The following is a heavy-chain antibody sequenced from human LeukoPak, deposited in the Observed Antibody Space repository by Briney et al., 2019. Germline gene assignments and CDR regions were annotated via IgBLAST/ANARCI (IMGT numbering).Heavy chain of an antibody. CDR1: GFTFSSYP. CDR3: GKEVERHFDLKY. Sequence: PGGSLRLSCAASGFTFSSYPMSWVRQTPWKGLEWVSAFSGGGDSYYADSVRGRFTISRDNSKKILYLQMNSLRAEDTAVYYCGKEVERHFDLKYWGQGTLVSVSS. CDR2: FSGGGDS. V-gene: IGHV3-23*01. J-gene: IGHJ4*02. D-gene: IGHD2/OR15-2a*01.